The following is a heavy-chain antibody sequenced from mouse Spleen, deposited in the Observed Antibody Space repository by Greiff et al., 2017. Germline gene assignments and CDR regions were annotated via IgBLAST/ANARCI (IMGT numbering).Heavy chain of an antibody. J-gene: IGHJ2*01. Sequence: QVQLQQPGAELVMPGASVKLSCKASGYTFTSYWMHWVKQRPGQGLEWIGEIDPSDSYTNYNQKFKGKATLTVDKSSSTAYMQLSSLTSEDSAVYYCASIYYGSSFSYYFDYWGQGTTLTVSS. CDR1: GYTFTSYW. V-gene: IGHV1-69*01. CDR3: ASIYYGSSFSYYFDY. CDR2: IDPSDSYT. D-gene: IGHD1-1*01.